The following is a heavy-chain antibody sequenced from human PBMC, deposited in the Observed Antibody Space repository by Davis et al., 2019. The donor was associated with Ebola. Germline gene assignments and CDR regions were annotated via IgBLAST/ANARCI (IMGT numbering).Heavy chain of an antibody. D-gene: IGHD6-6*01. CDR3: ASFQLVRLQESFDY. CDR2: ISSSSSYI. Sequence: EALKISCAASGFTFSSYSINRVLQAPGKGLGWVSSISSSSSYIYYADSVKGRFTISRDNAKNSLYLQMNSLRAEDTAVYYCASFQLVRLQESFDYWGQGTLVTVSS. V-gene: IGHV3-21*01. J-gene: IGHJ4*02. CDR1: GFTFSSYS.